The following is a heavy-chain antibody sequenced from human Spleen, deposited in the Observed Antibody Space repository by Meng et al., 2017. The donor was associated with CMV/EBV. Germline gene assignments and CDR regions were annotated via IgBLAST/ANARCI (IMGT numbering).Heavy chain of an antibody. D-gene: IGHD3-10*01. V-gene: IGHV4-59*01. CDR1: GGSISSYY. CDR3: ARGSITMVRGIGY. Sequence: GPLRLSCTVSGGSISSYYWSWIRQPPGKGLEWIGYIYYSGSTNYNPSLKSRVTISVDTSKNQFSLKLSSVTAADTAVYYCARGSITMVRGIGYWGQGTLVTVSS. CDR2: IYYSGST. J-gene: IGHJ4*02.